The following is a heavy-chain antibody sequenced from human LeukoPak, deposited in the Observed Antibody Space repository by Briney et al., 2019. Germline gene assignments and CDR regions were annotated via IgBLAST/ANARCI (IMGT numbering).Heavy chain of an antibody. Sequence: PGGSLRLSCAAAGFSFSSYWMSWVRQAPGKGLEWVANIKPDGSETHYVDSVKGRFTISRDSVENSLYLQMNSLRPEDAAVYYCARASGYGSGRYRNTYLDYWGQGTLVTVSS. CDR2: IKPDGSET. V-gene: IGHV3-7*01. D-gene: IGHD3-10*01. CDR1: GFSFSSYW. CDR3: ARASGYGSGRYRNTYLDY. J-gene: IGHJ4*02.